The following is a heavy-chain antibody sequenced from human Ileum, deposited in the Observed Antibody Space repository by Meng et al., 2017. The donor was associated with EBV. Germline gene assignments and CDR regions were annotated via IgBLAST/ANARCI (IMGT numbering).Heavy chain of an antibody. D-gene: IGHD6-19*01. J-gene: IGHJ4*02. CDR2: IYQSGSP. V-gene: IGHV4-61*08. CDR3: ARDGYSSGSD. CDR1: GGFVSSGGNY. Sequence: QVTLQESGHGLVQSSETLSPPCRVSGGFVSSGGNYWSRLRQPPGKGLEWIGYIYQSGSPHYNPSLKSRVTISVDTSKNQFSLRLSSVTAADTAVYYCARDGYSSGSDWGQGTLVTVSS.